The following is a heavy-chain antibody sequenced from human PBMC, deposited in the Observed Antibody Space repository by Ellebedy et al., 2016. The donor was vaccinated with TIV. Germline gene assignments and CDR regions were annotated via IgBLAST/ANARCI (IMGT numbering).Heavy chain of an antibody. D-gene: IGHD6-6*01. J-gene: IGHJ4*02. CDR3: VKDKTTSSAGAFFDS. V-gene: IGHV3-43*02. CDR1: GFRFEDYA. CDR2: ISWHSGTI. Sequence: GGSLRLSXTASGFRFEDYAMHWVRQAPGKGLEWVSGISWHSGTIDYADSVKGRFTISRDNSKNSLSLQMNSLRTEDTAFYYCVKDKTTSSAGAFFDSWGQGTLVTVSS.